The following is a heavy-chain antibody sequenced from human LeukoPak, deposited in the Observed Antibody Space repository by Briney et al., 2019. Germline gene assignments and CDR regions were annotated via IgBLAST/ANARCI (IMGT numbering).Heavy chain of an antibody. CDR1: GFTFSSYA. V-gene: IGHV3-21*01. CDR2: ISSSSSYI. Sequence: PGGSLRLSCAASGFTFSSYAMSWVRQAPGKGLEWVSFISSSSSYIYYADSVKGRFTISRDNAKNSLYLQVNSLRAEDTAVYYCARDRTSRSSWYHSRKLDYYYGMDVWGQGTTVTVSS. J-gene: IGHJ6*02. CDR3: ARDRTSRSSWYHSRKLDYYYGMDV. D-gene: IGHD6-13*01.